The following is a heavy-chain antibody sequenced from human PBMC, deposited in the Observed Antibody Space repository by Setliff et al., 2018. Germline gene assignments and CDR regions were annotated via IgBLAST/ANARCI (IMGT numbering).Heavy chain of an antibody. V-gene: IGHV3-7*01. Sequence: PGGSLRLSCVASGFTFSSYWMSWVRQAPGKGLEWVANIKQDGSEKFYVDSVKGRFTISRDNAKNSLYLQMNSLRAEDTAVYYCASARGGYDFDYWGQGTLVTVSS. CDR3: ASARGGYDFDY. D-gene: IGHD5-12*01. J-gene: IGHJ4*02. CDR2: IKQDGSEK. CDR1: GFTFSSYW.